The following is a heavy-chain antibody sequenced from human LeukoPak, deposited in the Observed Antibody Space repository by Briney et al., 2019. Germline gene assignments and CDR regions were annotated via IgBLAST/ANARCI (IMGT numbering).Heavy chain of an antibody. CDR1: GFTSSSYG. CDR2: IWYDGSNK. Sequence: PGRSLRLSCAASGFTSSSYGMHWVRQAPGKGLEWVAVIWYDGSNKYYADSVKGRFTISRDNSKNTLYLQMNSLRAEGTAVYYCARDTSVTTVSYWFDPWGQGTLVTVSS. D-gene: IGHD4-11*01. V-gene: IGHV3-33*01. J-gene: IGHJ5*02. CDR3: ARDTSVTTVSYWFDP.